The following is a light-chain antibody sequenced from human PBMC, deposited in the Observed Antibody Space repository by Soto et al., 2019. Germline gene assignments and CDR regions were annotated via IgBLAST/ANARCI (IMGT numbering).Light chain of an antibody. CDR3: QQYSHLIP. Sequence: DIQMTQSPSSLSASVGDRVTITCHASQDISNYLNWYQQKLGKAPKLLIYDASNLETGVPSRFSGGGSGTDFTFTISSLQPEDIATYYCQQYSHLIPFGQGTRLEIK. V-gene: IGKV1-33*01. CDR2: DAS. CDR1: QDISNY. J-gene: IGKJ5*01.